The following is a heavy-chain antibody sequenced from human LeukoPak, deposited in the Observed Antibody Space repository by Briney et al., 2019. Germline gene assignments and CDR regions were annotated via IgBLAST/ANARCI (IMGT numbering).Heavy chain of an antibody. CDR2: ISYDGSHK. CDR1: GFTFSSYG. J-gene: IGHJ6*02. V-gene: IGHV3-30*03. Sequence: GGSLRLSCAASGFTFSSYGVHWVRQAPGKGLEWVAVISYDGSHKYYADSVKGRFTISRDNSKNTLYLQMNSLRAEDTAVYYCARDYSNYVNYYYGMDIWGQGTTVTVSS. CDR3: ARDYSNYVNYYYGMDI. D-gene: IGHD4-11*01.